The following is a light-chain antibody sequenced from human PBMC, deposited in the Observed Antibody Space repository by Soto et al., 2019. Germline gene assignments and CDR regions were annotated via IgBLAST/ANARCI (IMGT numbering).Light chain of an antibody. J-gene: IGKJ1*01. CDR3: QKYNSPPGT. CDR1: QGISSY. Sequence: AIRMTQSPSSFSASTGDRVTITCRASQGISSYLAWYQQKPGKAPKLLIYAASTLQSGVPSRFSGSGSGTDFTLTISCLQPEDVATYYCQKYNSPPGTFGQGTKVEMK. V-gene: IGKV1-8*01. CDR2: AAS.